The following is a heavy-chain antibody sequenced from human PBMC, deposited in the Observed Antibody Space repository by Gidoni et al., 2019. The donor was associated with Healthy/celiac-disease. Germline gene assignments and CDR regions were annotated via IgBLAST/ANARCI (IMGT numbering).Heavy chain of an antibody. Sequence: QVQLQQWGAGLLKPSETLSLTCAVYGGSFSGYYWSWTRQPPGKGLEWSGEINHRGSTNYNPSLKSRVTISVDTSKNQFSLKLSYVTAADTAVYYCARGGVGSVPYYFDYWGQGTLVTVSS. V-gene: IGHV4-34*01. CDR3: ARGGVGSVPYYFDY. CDR2: INHRGST. J-gene: IGHJ4*02. D-gene: IGHD3-10*01. CDR1: GGSFSGYY.